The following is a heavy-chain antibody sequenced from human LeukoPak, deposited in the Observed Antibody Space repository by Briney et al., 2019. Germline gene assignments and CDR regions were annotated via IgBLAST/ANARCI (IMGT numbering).Heavy chain of an antibody. J-gene: IGHJ5*02. CDR2: IYYSGST. V-gene: IGHV4-59*11. CDR3: ARDLWSDNWFDP. CDR1: GGSISSHY. D-gene: IGHD2-8*02. Sequence: PSETLSLTCTVSGGSISSHYWSWIRQPPGKGLEWIGYIYYSGSTNYNPSLKSRVTISVDTSKNQFSLKLSSVTAADTAVYYCARDLWSDNWFDPWGQGTLVTVSS.